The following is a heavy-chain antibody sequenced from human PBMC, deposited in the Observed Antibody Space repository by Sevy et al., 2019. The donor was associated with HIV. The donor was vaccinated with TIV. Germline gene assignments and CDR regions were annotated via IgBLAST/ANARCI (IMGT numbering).Heavy chain of an antibody. V-gene: IGHV3-48*03. CDR2: ISQSGDTT. Sequence: GGSLRLSCAASGFSFNSYEMNWVLQAPGKGLEWVSSISQSGDTTYYSDSVKGRFTISRDNANNSLYLQMSSLRAEDTAVYYCARDVPPSATVVPHFDYWGQGTLVTVSS. CDR1: GFSFNSYE. D-gene: IGHD3-10*01. J-gene: IGHJ4*02. CDR3: ARDVPPSATVVPHFDY.